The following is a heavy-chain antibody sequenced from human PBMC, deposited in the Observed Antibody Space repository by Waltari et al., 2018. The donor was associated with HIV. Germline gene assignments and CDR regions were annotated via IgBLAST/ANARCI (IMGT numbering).Heavy chain of an antibody. CDR3: AREELPGHFGWVDY. CDR2: INPNSGDT. Sequence: QVQLVQSGAEVKKPGASVKVSCRASGYTFTGYYMHWVRQAPGQGLEWMGRINPNSGDTDYAHKFQGRVTMTRDTSISTAYMELSRLRFDDTAVYYCAREELPGHFGWVDYWGQGTLVTVSS. V-gene: IGHV1-2*06. J-gene: IGHJ4*02. CDR1: GYTFTGYY. D-gene: IGHD1-26*01.